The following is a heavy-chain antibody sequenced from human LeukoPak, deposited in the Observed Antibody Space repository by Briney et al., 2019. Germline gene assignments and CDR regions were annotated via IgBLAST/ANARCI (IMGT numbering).Heavy chain of an antibody. CDR3: ARGPVVPAAISYYYGMDV. CDR2: FYYSGNT. V-gene: IGHV4-59*12. D-gene: IGHD2-2*02. Sequence: SETLSLTCTVSGASISSYYWSWIRQPPGKGLEWIGYFYYSGNTNYNPSLKSRLFMSVDTSKNQFSLKLSSVTAADTAVYYCARGPVVPAAISYYYGMDVWGQGTTVTVSS. CDR1: GASISSYY. J-gene: IGHJ6*02.